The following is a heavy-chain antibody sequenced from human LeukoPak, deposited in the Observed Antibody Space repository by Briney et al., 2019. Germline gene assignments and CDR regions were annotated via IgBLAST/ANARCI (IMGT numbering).Heavy chain of an antibody. Sequence: SSETLSLTCTVSGGSISSSSYYWGWIRQPPGTGLEWIVSIYYSGSTYYNPSLKSRVTISVDTSKNQFSLKLTSVTAADTAVYYCARDYQGGYGDKTVDYWGQGTLVTVSS. D-gene: IGHD5-18*01. CDR1: GGSISSSSYY. CDR2: IYYSGST. J-gene: IGHJ4*02. CDR3: ARDYQGGYGDKTVDY. V-gene: IGHV4-39*07.